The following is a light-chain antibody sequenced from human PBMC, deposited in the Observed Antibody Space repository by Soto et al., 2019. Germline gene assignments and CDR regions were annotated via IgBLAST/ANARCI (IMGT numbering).Light chain of an antibody. J-gene: IGLJ1*01. CDR2: EVS. Sequence: QSALTHPASVSGSPGQSITISCTGTSSDVGGYNYVSWYQQHPGKAPKLMIYEVSNRPSGVSNRFSGSKSGNTASLTISGLQAEDEADYYCRSYTSSSTLVFGPGTQLTVL. CDR1: SSDVGGYNY. CDR3: RSYTSSSTLV. V-gene: IGLV2-14*01.